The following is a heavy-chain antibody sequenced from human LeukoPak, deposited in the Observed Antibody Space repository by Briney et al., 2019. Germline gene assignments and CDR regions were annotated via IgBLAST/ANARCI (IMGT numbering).Heavy chain of an antibody. CDR1: GFTFSSYW. J-gene: IGHJ6*04. Sequence: GGSLRLSCAASGFTFSSYWMSWVRQAPGKGLEWVSYISSSGSTIYYADSVKGRFTISRDNAKNSLYLQMNSLRAEDTAVYYCAELGITMIGGVWGKGTTVTVSS. CDR2: ISSSGSTI. V-gene: IGHV3-48*03. D-gene: IGHD3-10*02. CDR3: AELGITMIGGV.